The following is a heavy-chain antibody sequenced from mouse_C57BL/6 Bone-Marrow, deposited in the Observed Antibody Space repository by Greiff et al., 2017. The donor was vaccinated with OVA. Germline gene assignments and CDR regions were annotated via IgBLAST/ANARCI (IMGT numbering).Heavy chain of an antibody. CDR3: ARSNYGGLAMDY. CDR2: IHPGSVNT. Sequence: VKLQESGPELVKPGASVKISCKASGSRFTIYYIHWVKQRPGQGLEWIGGIHPGSVNTKYNKKFKGKATLTADTSSSTAYMQLSSLTSEDAAVYYCARSNYGGLAMDYWGKGTSVTVSS. V-gene: IGHV1-66*01. D-gene: IGHD2-5*01. CDR1: GSRFTIYY. J-gene: IGHJ4*01.